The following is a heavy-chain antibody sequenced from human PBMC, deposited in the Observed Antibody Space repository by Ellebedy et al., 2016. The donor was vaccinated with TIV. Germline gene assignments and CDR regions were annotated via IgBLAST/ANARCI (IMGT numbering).Heavy chain of an antibody. V-gene: IGHV3-23*01. CDR3: ATNRGYFTFDY. Sequence: PGGSLTLSCAASGFTFSSYAMSWVRQAPGKGLEWVSAISGSGGSTYYADSVKGRFTISRDNSKNTLYLQMNSLRADATAVYYCATNRGYFTFDYWGQGSLITVSS. J-gene: IGHJ4*02. D-gene: IGHD1-14*01. CDR2: ISGSGGST. CDR1: GFTFSSYA.